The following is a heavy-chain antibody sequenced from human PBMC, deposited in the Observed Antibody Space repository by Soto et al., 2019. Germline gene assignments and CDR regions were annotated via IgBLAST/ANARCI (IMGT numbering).Heavy chain of an antibody. D-gene: IGHD1-1*01. CDR2: INHSGST. CDR3: ARGGVQKWYYYYGMGV. CDR1: GGSFSGYY. J-gene: IGHJ6*02. Sequence: TLSLTCAVYGGSFSGYYWSWIRQPPGKGLEWIGEINHSGSTNYNPSLKSRVTISVDTSKNQFSLKLSSVTAADTAVYYCARGGVQKWYYYYGMGVWGQGTTVTVSS. V-gene: IGHV4-34*01.